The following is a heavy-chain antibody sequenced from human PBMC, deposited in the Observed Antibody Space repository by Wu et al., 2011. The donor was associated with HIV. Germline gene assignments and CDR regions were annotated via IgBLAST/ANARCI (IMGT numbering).Heavy chain of an antibody. CDR2: MNPKSGNT. D-gene: IGHD6-13*01. Sequence: QVQLVQSGAEVKKPGASVKVSCKASGYTFSSYDVNWVRQATGQGLEWMGWMNPKSGNTGYAQKFQGRVTITRNISISTAYMELSSLRSEDTAVYYCARGPYSSSWNYYYGMDVWGQGTTVSVSS. J-gene: IGHJ6*02. CDR3: ARGPYSSSWNYYYGMDV. CDR1: GYTFSSYD. V-gene: IGHV1-8*03.